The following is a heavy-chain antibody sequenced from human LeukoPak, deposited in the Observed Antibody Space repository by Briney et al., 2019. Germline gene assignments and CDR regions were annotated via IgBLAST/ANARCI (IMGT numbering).Heavy chain of an antibody. CDR2: ISAYNGNT. V-gene: IGHV1-18*01. J-gene: IGHJ4*02. CDR1: GYTFTSYG. D-gene: IGHD3-22*01. CDR3: ARATYYYDSSGYYHPGYFDY. Sequence: GASVKVSCKASGYTFTSYGISWVRQAPGQGLDWMGWISAYNGNTNYAQKLQGRVTMTTDTSTSTAYMELRSLRSDDTAVYYCARATYYYDSSGYYHPGYFDYWGQGTLVTVSS.